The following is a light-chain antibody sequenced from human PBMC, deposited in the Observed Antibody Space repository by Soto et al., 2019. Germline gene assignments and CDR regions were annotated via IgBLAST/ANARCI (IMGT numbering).Light chain of an antibody. V-gene: IGKV3-11*01. CDR2: DIF. Sequence: EIVLTQSPATLSLSPGERATLSCTASQSVNSYLAWYQHRPGQAPRLLIYDIFNRATGVPARFSGSGSGTDFTLTISSLEPEDFAVYYCQQYGSSPWTFGQGTKVDIK. CDR3: QQYGSSPWT. J-gene: IGKJ1*01. CDR1: QSVNSY.